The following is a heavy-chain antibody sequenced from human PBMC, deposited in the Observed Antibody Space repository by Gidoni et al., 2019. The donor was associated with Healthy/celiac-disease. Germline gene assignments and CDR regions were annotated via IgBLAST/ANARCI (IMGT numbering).Heavy chain of an antibody. CDR3: ATGRGVRGVIITVSLAFDI. CDR1: GYTLTALS. J-gene: IGHJ3*02. CDR2: FDPEDGET. Sequence: QVQLVQSGAEVKKPGASVKVSCKVSGYTLTALSMHWVRQAPGKGLEWMGGFDPEDGETIYAQKFQGRVTMTEDTSTDTAYMELSSLRSEDTAVYYCATGRGVRGVIITVSLAFDIWGQGTMVTVSS. D-gene: IGHD3-10*01. V-gene: IGHV1-24*01.